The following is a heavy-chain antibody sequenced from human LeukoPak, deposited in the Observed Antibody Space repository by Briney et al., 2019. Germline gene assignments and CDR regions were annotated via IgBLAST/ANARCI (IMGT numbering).Heavy chain of an antibody. J-gene: IGHJ4*02. V-gene: IGHV3-74*01. CDR3: ARDRNTAIDY. CDR1: GFTFSSYW. CDR2: INNDGSST. D-gene: IGHD5-18*01. Sequence: GGSLRLSCAASGFTFSSYWMHWVRQAPGKGLVWVSRINNDGSSTSYADSVKGRFTISRDNAKNTLYLQMNSLRAEDTAVYYCARDRNTAIDYWGQGTLVTVSS.